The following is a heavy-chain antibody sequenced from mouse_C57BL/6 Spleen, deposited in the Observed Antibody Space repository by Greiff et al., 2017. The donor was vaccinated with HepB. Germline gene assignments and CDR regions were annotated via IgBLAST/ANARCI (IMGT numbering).Heavy chain of an antibody. J-gene: IGHJ1*03. D-gene: IGHD1-1*01. Sequence: VQLQQSGAELVKPGASVKISCKASGYAFSSYWMNWVKQRPGKGLEWIGQIYPGDGDTNYNGKFKGKATLTADKSSSTAYMQLSSLTSEDSAVYFCASRYGSSPDWYFDVWGTGTTVTVSS. CDR2: IYPGDGDT. V-gene: IGHV1-80*01. CDR3: ASRYGSSPDWYFDV. CDR1: GYAFSSYW.